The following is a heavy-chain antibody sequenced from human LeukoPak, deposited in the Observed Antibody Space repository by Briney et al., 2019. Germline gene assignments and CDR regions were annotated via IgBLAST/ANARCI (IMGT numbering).Heavy chain of an antibody. D-gene: IGHD1-1*01. Sequence: GGSPRLSCAASGFTFSSYSMNWVRQAPGNGLDWVSSISSSTSYIYYADSVKGRFTISRDNAKNSLYLQMNSLRAEDTAVYYCARGPQPGRSFDIWGQGTMVTVSS. CDR2: ISSSTSYI. V-gene: IGHV3-21*01. CDR3: ARGPQPGRSFDI. CDR1: GFTFSSYS. J-gene: IGHJ3*02.